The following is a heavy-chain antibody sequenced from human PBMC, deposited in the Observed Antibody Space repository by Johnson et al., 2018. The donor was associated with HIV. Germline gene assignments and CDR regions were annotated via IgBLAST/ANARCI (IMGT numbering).Heavy chain of an antibody. CDR3: TTYSIIHAFDI. CDR1: GFTFSSYA. J-gene: IGHJ3*02. Sequence: VQLVESGGGLVQPGGSLRLSCAASGFTFSSYAMSWVRQAPGKGLVWVSRINSDGSSTSYADSVKGRFTISRDNSKNTLYLQMNSLKTEDTAVYYCTTYSIIHAFDIWGQGTMVTVSS. CDR2: INSDGSST. D-gene: IGHD6-13*01. V-gene: IGHV3-23*04.